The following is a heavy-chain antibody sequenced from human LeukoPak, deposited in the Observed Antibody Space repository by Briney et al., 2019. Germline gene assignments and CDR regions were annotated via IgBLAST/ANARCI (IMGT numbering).Heavy chain of an antibody. CDR2: IYYGGST. CDR1: GGSISSNTYY. V-gene: IGHV4-39*07. CDR3: ARVKSGYKFDY. J-gene: IGHJ4*02. Sequence: SETLSLTCTVSGGSISSNTYYWDWIRQPPGKGLECIGSIYYGGSTYYNPSLKSRVIISVDTSKNQFSLKLSSVTAADTAVYYCARVKSGYKFDYWGQGTLVTVSS. D-gene: IGHD5-12*01.